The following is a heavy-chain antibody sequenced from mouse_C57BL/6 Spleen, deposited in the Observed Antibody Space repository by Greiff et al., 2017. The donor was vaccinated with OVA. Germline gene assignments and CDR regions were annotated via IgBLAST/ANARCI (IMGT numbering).Heavy chain of an antibody. D-gene: IGHD1-1*01. CDR3: ARRLTTVVARYFDV. CDR1: GYTFTDYN. V-gene: IGHV1-18*01. J-gene: IGHJ1*03. CDR2: INPNNGGT. Sequence: VQLQQSGPELVKPGASVKIPCKASGYTFTDYNMDWVKQSHGKSLEWIGDINPNNGGTIYNQKFKGKATLTVDKSSSPAYMELRSLTSEDTAVYYCARRLTTVVARYFDVWGTGTTVTVSS.